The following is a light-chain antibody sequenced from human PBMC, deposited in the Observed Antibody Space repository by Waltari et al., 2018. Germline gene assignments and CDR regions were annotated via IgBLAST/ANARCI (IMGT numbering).Light chain of an antibody. CDR2: WAS. CDR1: QSVLYRSNNKNY. CDR3: QQYYSTPPIT. Sequence: DIVMNTSPDPLAVSLGERATITCKYTQSVLYRSNNKNYLAWYQQKPGQPPKLLIYWASTRESGVPDRFSGSGSGTDFTLTISSLQAEDVAVYYCQQYYSTPPITFGQGTRLEIK. V-gene: IGKV4-1*01. J-gene: IGKJ5*01.